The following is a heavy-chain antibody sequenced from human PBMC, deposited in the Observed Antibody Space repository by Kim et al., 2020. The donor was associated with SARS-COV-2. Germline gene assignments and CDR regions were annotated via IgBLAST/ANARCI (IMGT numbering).Heavy chain of an antibody. D-gene: IGHD2-21*02. CDR1: GFIFGDYV. Sequence: GGSLRLSCSVSGFIFGDYVMSWVRQAPGKGLEWVGFVSSKPYGGTNEYAASVKGRFSISRDDSNNIAYLQMNSLKTEDTAVYYCARTAIWVMHFFDYWGRGTRVTVSS. CDR2: VSSKPYGGTN. J-gene: IGHJ4*02. V-gene: IGHV3-49*04. CDR3: ARTAIWVMHFFDY.